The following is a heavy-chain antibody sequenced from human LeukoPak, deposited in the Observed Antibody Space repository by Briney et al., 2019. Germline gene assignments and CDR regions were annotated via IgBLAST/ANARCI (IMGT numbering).Heavy chain of an antibody. J-gene: IGHJ5*02. V-gene: IGHV1-69*13. CDR2: IIPIFGTA. Sequence: ASVKVSCKASGGTFSSYAISWVRQAPGQGLEWMGGIIPIFGTANYAQKFQGRVTITADESTSTAYMELSSLRSEDTAVYYCVIVVPAAMAGWFDPWGQGTLVTVSS. CDR1: GGTFSSYA. D-gene: IGHD2-2*01. CDR3: VIVVPAAMAGWFDP.